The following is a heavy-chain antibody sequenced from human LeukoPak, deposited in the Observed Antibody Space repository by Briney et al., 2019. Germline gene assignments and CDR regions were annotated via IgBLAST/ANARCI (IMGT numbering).Heavy chain of an antibody. CDR1: GGSFSGYY. J-gene: IGHJ6*02. CDR3: ARGLFPTVTTNYYYYYGMDV. V-gene: IGHV4-34*01. Sequence: PSETLSLTCAVYGGSFSGYYWSWIRQPPGKGLEWIGEINHSGSTNYNPSLKSRVTISVDTSKNQFSLKLSSVTAADTAVYYCARGLFPTVTTNYYYYYGMDVWGQGTTVTVSS. CDR2: INHSGST. D-gene: IGHD4-17*01.